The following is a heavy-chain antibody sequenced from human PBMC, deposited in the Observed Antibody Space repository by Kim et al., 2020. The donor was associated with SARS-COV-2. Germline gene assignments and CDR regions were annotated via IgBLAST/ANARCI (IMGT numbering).Heavy chain of an antibody. CDR1: GLTFRTSW. V-gene: IGHV3-7*01. J-gene: IGHJ4*02. D-gene: IGHD6-13*01. Sequence: GGSLRLSCTASGLTFRTSWMSWVRQAPGKGLEWVANINEDGSTKNHMDSVKGRFTISRDNAENSLYLQMNSLRAEDTTFYYCTRDRGYSSFDYWGRGAL. CDR2: INEDGSTK. CDR3: TRDRGYSSFDY.